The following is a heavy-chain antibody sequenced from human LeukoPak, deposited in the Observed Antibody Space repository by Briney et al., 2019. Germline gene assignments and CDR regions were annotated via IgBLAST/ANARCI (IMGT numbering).Heavy chain of an antibody. CDR2: IYYSGST. J-gene: IGHJ4*02. D-gene: IGHD4-17*01. Sequence: IYYSGSTNYNPSLKSRVTISVDTSKNQFSLKLSSVTAADTAVYYCARVQADYGDYDNYFDYWGQGTLVTVSS. V-gene: IGHV4-59*01. CDR3: ARVQADYGDYDNYFDY.